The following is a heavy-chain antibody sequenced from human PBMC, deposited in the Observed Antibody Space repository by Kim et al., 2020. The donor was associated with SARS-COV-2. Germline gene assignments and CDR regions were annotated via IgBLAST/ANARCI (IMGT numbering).Heavy chain of an antibody. CDR3: VTTGDAY. CDR2: IGYDGSNK. V-gene: IGHV3-30*04. J-gene: IGHJ4*02. D-gene: IGHD3-10*01. CDR1: GLSLSIYA. Sequence: GGSLRLSCTGSGLSLSIYAIHWVRQPPGKGLERVAVIGYDGSNKEYADSVRGRFTISRDSSKNTVSQHLSSLRRDDTAVYYCVTTGDAYWGQGTLVSVSS.